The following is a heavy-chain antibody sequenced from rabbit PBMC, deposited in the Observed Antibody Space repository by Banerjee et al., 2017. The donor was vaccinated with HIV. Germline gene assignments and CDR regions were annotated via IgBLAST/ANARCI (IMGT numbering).Heavy chain of an antibody. CDR3: ARDQDGIAGWGYVWL. Sequence: QEQLEESGGDMVKPEGSLTLTCTASGFSFSSSHDMCWVRQAPGKGLEWIECIDVGSSGNLVYATWAKGRFTISKTSWTTVTLQMTSLTAADTATYFCARDQDGIAGWGYVWLWGQGTLVTVS. D-gene: IGHD4-1*01. V-gene: IGHV1S45*01. CDR2: IDVGSSGNL. CDR1: GFSFSSSHD. J-gene: IGHJ4*01.